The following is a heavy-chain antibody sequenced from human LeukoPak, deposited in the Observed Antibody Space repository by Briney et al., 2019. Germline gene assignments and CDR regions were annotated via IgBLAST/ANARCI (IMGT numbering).Heavy chain of an antibody. CDR3: ARAYYYDSSGDDAFDI. D-gene: IGHD3-22*01. Sequence: GGSLRLSCAASGFTVSSYSMNWVRQAPGKGPEWVSSISTSSSYKYYADSVKGRFTISRDNAKNSLYLQMNSLRAEDTAVYYCARAYYYDSSGDDAFDIWGQGTMVIVSS. CDR1: GFTVSSYS. CDR2: ISTSSSYK. J-gene: IGHJ3*02. V-gene: IGHV3-21*01.